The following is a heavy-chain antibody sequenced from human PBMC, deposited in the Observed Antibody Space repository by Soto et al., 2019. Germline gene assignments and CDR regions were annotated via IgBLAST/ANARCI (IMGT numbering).Heavy chain of an antibody. CDR2: IYYSGST. J-gene: IGHJ4*02. D-gene: IGHD4-17*01. CDR1: GGSISSGGYY. CDR3: ARAYGGHYYFDY. V-gene: IGHV4-31*03. Sequence: QVQLQESGPGLVKPSQTLSLTCTVSGGSISSGGYYWNWIRQHPGEGLEWIGYIYYSGSTYYDPSLNSRVTISVDTSKNHFSLKRSSVTAADTAGYYCARAYGGHYYFDYWGQVTLVTVSS.